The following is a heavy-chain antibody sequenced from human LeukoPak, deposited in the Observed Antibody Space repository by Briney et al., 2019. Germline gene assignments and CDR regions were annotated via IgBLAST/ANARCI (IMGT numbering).Heavy chain of an antibody. J-gene: IGHJ6*03. CDR2: ISYDGSNK. CDR3: AAAGWELPRDVYYYYYMDV. Sequence: GGSLRLSCAASGFTFSKHGMHWVRQAPGKGLEWVAVISYDGSNKYYGDSVKGRFTISRDNSKNTLYLQMNSLRAEDTAVYYCAAAGWELPRDVYYYYYMDVWGKGTTVTVSS. CDR1: GFTFSKHG. D-gene: IGHD1-26*01. V-gene: IGHV3-30*03.